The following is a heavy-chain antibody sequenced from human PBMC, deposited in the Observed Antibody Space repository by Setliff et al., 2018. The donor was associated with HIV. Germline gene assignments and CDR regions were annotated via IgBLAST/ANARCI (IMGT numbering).Heavy chain of an antibody. CDR3: AKDFPPPNGMDV. CDR1: GYTFTSDY. V-gene: IGHV1-46*01. CDR2: INPAGNPT. Sequence: GASVKVSCKASGYTFTSDYIHWVRQAPGQGLEWMGIINPAGNPTRNTEKFQGRVAMTRDTSTSTVYMELSSLRPEDTAVYYCAKDFPPPNGMDVWGQGTTVTVSS. J-gene: IGHJ6*02.